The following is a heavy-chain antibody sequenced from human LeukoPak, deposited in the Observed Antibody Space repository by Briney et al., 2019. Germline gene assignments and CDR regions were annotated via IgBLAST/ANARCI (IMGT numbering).Heavy chain of an antibody. CDR2: IWYEGSDE. CDR3: AKDTDGEHGLDY. Sequence: PGGSLRLSCAASGFTFSDYGMHWVRQAPGKGLEWVAVIWYEGSDEYYADSVKGRFTISRDNSKNTLYLQMNGLRAEDTAVYYCAKDTDGEHGLDYWGQGTLVTVSS. D-gene: IGHD4-17*01. CDR1: GFTFSDYG. V-gene: IGHV3-33*06. J-gene: IGHJ4*02.